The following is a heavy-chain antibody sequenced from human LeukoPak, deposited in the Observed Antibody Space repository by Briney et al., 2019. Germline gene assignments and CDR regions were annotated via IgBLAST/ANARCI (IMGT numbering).Heavy chain of an antibody. V-gene: IGHV3-53*01. J-gene: IGHJ2*01. CDR1: GIDVGANY. D-gene: IGHD3-10*01. CDR2: LYSGGTT. Sequence: PGWSLRLSCECTGIDVGANYMNWVRQDPPKGLQWVSILYSGGTTYYADSVKGRFTVSRESSKNTLLLHMTSLRAEDTAVYYCARVGDHYHWYLDLWGRGTLVTASS. CDR3: ARVGDHYHWYLDL.